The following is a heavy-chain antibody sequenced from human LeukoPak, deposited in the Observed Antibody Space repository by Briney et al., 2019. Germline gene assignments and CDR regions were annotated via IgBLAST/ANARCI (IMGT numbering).Heavy chain of an antibody. D-gene: IGHD3-10*01. CDR2: ISGSGGST. CDR3: ARGGVLWFGESEKTGLDY. J-gene: IGHJ4*02. Sequence: GGSLRLSCAASGFTFSNAWMSWVRQAPGKGLEWVSAISGSGGSTYYADSVKGRFTISRDNSKNTLYLQVNSLRAEDTAVYYCARGGVLWFGESEKTGLDYWGQGTLVTVSS. V-gene: IGHV3-23*01. CDR1: GFTFSNAW.